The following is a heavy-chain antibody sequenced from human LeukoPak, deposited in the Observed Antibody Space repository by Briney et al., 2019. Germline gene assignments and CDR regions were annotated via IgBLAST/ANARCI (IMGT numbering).Heavy chain of an antibody. D-gene: IGHD6-13*01. Sequence: GGTLRLSCAASGFTFSSYEMNWVRQAPGKGLEWVSYISSSGFTMYYADSVEGRFTISRDNAKNSLYLQMNSLRAEDTAVYYCARDLSRIAAAWSAFDIWGQGTMVTVSS. CDR1: GFTFSSYE. CDR2: ISSSGFTM. CDR3: ARDLSRIAAAWSAFDI. J-gene: IGHJ3*02. V-gene: IGHV3-48*03.